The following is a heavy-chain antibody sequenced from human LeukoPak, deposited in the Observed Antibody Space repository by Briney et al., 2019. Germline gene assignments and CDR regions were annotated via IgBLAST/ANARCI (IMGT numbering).Heavy chain of an antibody. V-gene: IGHV3-30*04. D-gene: IGHD1-26*01. CDR1: GFTFSSYA. Sequence: PGGSLRLSCAASGFTFSSYAMHWARQAPGKGLEWVAVISYDGSNKCYADSVKGRFTISRDNSKNTLYLQMNSLRAEDTAVYYCASCRVSGSYKAPFDYWGQGTLVTVSS. CDR3: ASCRVSGSYKAPFDY. CDR2: ISYDGSNK. J-gene: IGHJ4*02.